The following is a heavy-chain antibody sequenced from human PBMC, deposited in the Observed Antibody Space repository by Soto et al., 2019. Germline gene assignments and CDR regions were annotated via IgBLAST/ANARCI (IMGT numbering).Heavy chain of an antibody. J-gene: IGHJ5*02. CDR3: AKSYYDSSGFYWIDQ. CDR2: ISYDGSKK. CDR1: GFTFSTYG. V-gene: IGHV3-30*18. D-gene: IGHD3-22*01. Sequence: LRLSCAASGFTFSTYGMHWVRQAPGKGLEWVAVISYDGSKKDYADSVKGRFTISRDNSKYTLYLQTNSLRAEDTAVYYCAKSYYDSSGFYWIDQWGHGTLVTVSS.